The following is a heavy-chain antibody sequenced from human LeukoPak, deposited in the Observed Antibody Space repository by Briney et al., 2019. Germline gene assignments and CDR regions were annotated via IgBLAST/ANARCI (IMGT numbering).Heavy chain of an antibody. D-gene: IGHD5-18*01. CDR2: ISSSGNTI. CDR1: RLTFSSYS. CDR3: ARLRGYSYGYGDY. V-gene: IGHV3-48*04. J-gene: IGHJ4*02. Sequence: PGGSLRLSCAASRLTFSSYSMTWVRQAPGKGLEWVSYISSSGNTIDYADSVKGRFTISRDNAKNSLYLQMVSLRAEDTAVYYCARLRGYSYGYGDYWGQGTLVTVSS.